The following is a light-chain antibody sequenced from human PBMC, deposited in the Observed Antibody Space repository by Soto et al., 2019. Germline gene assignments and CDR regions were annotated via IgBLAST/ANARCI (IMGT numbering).Light chain of an antibody. V-gene: IGKV4-1*01. J-gene: IGKJ3*01. CDR1: QSVFYSSSNKNY. Sequence: DIVMTQSPDSLAVSLGERATINCKSSQSVFYSSSNKNYLAWFQQKPGQPPKLLIYLASTRESGVPDRFSGSGSGTDFTLTISSLQAEDVAIYYCHHYYSSPFTFGPGTKVDIK. CDR3: HHYYSSPFT. CDR2: LAS.